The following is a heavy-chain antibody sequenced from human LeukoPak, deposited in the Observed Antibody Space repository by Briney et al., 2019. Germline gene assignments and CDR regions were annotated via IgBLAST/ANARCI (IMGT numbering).Heavy chain of an antibody. D-gene: IGHD4-17*01. Sequence: GGSLRLSCAASGFTLSSYWMTWVRQAPGKGLEWVSSISGSGDSTFYADSVKGRFTISRDNSKNTLYLQMNSLRAEDTAVYYCAKIDYGDFHFDYWGQGTLVTVSS. CDR1: GFTLSSYW. J-gene: IGHJ4*02. V-gene: IGHV3-23*01. CDR2: ISGSGDST. CDR3: AKIDYGDFHFDY.